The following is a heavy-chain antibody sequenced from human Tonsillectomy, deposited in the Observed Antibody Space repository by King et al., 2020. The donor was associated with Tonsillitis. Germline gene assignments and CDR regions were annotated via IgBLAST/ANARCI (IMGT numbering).Heavy chain of an antibody. CDR2: INPNSGGT. Sequence: QLVQSGAEVKKPGASVKVSCKASGYTFTGYYMHWERQAPGQGLEWVGWINPNSGGTNYAQKFQGRVTMTRDTSISTAYMELSRLRSDDTAVYYCARGSYDFWSGYLDWFDPWGQGTLVTVSS. V-gene: IGHV1-2*02. D-gene: IGHD3-3*01. CDR1: GYTFTGYY. CDR3: ARGSYDFWSGYLDWFDP. J-gene: IGHJ5*02.